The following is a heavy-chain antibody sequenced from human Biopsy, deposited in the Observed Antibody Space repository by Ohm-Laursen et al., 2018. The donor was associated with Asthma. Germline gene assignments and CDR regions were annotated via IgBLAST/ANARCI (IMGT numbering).Heavy chain of an antibody. CDR3: ARERAGYYGSGSYLGY. D-gene: IGHD3-10*01. CDR1: GGSFSAYY. J-gene: IGHJ4*02. Sequence: SETLSLTWTVYGGSFSAYYWSWIRQPPGKGLEWIGYIYYSGSTNYNPSLKSRVTISVDTSKNQFSLKLSSVTAADTAVYYCARERAGYYGSGSYLGYWGQGTLVTVSS. V-gene: IGHV4-59*01. CDR2: IYYSGST.